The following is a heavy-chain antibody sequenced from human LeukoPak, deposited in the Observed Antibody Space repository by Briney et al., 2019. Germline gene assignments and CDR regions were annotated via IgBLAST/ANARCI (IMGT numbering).Heavy chain of an antibody. CDR2: MYSSGST. D-gene: IGHD4-23*01. V-gene: IGHV4-4*07. CDR1: GFTFSNPS. Sequence: PGGSLRLSCAASGFTFSNPSVSWIRQPAGKGLEWIGRMYSSGSTNYNPSLKSRVSMSVDTSKNQFSLKLTSVTAADTAVYYCARGGKATVVTMWGQGILVTVSS. CDR3: ARGGKATVVTM. J-gene: IGHJ4*02.